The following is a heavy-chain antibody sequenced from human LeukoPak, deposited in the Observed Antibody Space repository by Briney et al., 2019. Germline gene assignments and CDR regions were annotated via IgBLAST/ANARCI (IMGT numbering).Heavy chain of an antibody. Sequence: ASVKVSYKASGYTFTSYAMHWVRQAPGQRLEWMGWINAGNGNTKYSQEFQGRVTITRDTSASTAYMELSSLRSEDMAVYYCARARLDSSSWYWIDYWGQGTLVTVSS. CDR3: ARARLDSSSWYWIDY. J-gene: IGHJ4*02. CDR1: GYTFTSYA. CDR2: INAGNGNT. V-gene: IGHV1-3*03. D-gene: IGHD6-13*01.